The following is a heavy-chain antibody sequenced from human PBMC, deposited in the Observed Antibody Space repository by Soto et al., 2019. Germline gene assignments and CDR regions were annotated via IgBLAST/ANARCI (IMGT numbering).Heavy chain of an antibody. J-gene: IGHJ4*02. CDR1: GFTFRNYA. D-gene: IGHD3-10*01. Sequence: PGGSLRLSCAASGFTFRNYAMNWVRQAPGKGLEWVSGISGGGDSTYYADSVKGRFTISRDNSQNTLDLQMNSLRAGDTAEYYGAFRGIRVYWGQGALVTVSS. CDR2: ISGGGDST. CDR3: AFRGIRVY. V-gene: IGHV3-23*01.